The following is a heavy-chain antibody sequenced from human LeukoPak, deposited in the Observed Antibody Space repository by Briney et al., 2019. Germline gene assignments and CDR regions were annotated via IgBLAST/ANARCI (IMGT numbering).Heavy chain of an antibody. V-gene: IGHV3-30*04. CDR2: ISYDGSNK. D-gene: IGHD5-18*01. CDR3: ARAERYSYGYC. Sequence: PGRSLRLSCAASGFTFSSYDMHWVRQAPGKGLEGVAVISYDGSNKYYADSVKGRFTISRDNSKNTLYLQMNSLRAEDTAVYYCARAERYSYGYCWGQGTLVTVSS. J-gene: IGHJ4*02. CDR1: GFTFSSYD.